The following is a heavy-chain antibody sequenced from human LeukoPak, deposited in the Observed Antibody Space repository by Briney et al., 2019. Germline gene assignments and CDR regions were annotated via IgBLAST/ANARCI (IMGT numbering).Heavy chain of an antibody. CDR3: AREYRASEATIFWGYGGNQNWFDP. J-gene: IGHJ5*02. CDR2: INWNGGST. Sequence: PGGSLRLSCAASGFTFDDYGMSWVRQAPGKGLEWVSGINWNGGSTGYADSVKGRFTISRDNAKNSLYLQMNSLRAEDMAVYYCAREYRASEATIFWGYGGNQNWFDPWGQGTLVTVSS. D-gene: IGHD4-23*01. CDR1: GFTFDDYG. V-gene: IGHV3-20*04.